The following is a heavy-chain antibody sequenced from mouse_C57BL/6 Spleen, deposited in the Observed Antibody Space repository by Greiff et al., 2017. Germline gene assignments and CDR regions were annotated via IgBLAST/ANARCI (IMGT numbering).Heavy chain of an antibody. J-gene: IGHJ3*01. Sequence: EVKLVESGGGLVKPGGSLKLSCAASGFNFSSYAMSWVRQTPEKRLEWVATISDGGSYTYYPDNVKGRFTISRDNAKNNLYLQMSHLKSEDTAMYYCARDYGNYFAWFAYWGQGTLVTVSA. D-gene: IGHD2-1*01. CDR2: ISDGGSYT. CDR3: ARDYGNYFAWFAY. V-gene: IGHV5-4*01. CDR1: GFNFSSYA.